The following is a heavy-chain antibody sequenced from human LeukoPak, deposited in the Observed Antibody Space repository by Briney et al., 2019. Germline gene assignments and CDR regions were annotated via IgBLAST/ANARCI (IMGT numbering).Heavy chain of an antibody. CDR1: GGSFSGCY. V-gene: IGHV4-34*01. Sequence: PSETLSLTCAVYGGSFSGCYWSWIRQPPGKGLEWIGEINHSGSTNYNPSLKSRVTISVDTSKNQFSLKLSSVTAADTAVYYCARGPIAVVWGQGTLVAVSS. J-gene: IGHJ4*02. D-gene: IGHD3-22*01. CDR2: INHSGST. CDR3: ARGPIAVV.